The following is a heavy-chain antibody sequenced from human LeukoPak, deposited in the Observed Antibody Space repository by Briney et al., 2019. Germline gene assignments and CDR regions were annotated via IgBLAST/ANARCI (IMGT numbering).Heavy chain of an antibody. Sequence: GGSLRLSCAASGFTFSSYAMHWVRQAPGKGLEWVAVISYDGSNKYYADSVKGRFTISRDNSKNTLYLQMNSLRAEDTAVYYCARDRQAYFDYWGQGTLSPSPQ. J-gene: IGHJ4*02. V-gene: IGHV3-30-3*01. CDR2: ISYDGSNK. CDR3: ARDRQAYFDY. CDR1: GFTFSSYA. D-gene: IGHD6-6*01.